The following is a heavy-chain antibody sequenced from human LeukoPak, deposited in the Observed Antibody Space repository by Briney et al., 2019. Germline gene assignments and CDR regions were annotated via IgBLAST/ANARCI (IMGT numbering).Heavy chain of an antibody. CDR2: IWYDGSNK. CDR1: GFTFSSYG. V-gene: IGHV3-33*01. D-gene: IGHD3-10*01. J-gene: IGHJ4*02. Sequence: PGRSLRLSCAASGFTFSSYGMHWVRQAPGKGLEWVAVIWYDGSNKYYADSVKGRFTISRDNSKNTLYLQMNSLRAEDTAVYYWARENFGELLLPPHFDYWGQGTLVTVSS. CDR3: ARENFGELLLPPHFDY.